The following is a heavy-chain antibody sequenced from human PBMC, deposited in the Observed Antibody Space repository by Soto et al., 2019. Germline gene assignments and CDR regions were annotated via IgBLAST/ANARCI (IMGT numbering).Heavy chain of an antibody. Sequence: PGESLKISCKGSGYSFTSYWISWVRQMPGKGLEWMGRIDPSDSYTNYSPSFQGHVTISADKSISTAYLQWSSLKASDTAMYYCASVGYSSSWEGWFDPWGQGTLVTVSS. CDR2: IDPSDSYT. CDR1: GYSFTSYW. V-gene: IGHV5-10-1*01. D-gene: IGHD6-6*01. CDR3: ASVGYSSSWEGWFDP. J-gene: IGHJ5*02.